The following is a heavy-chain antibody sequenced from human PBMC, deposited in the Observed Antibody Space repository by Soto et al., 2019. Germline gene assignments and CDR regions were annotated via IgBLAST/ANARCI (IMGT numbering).Heavy chain of an antibody. J-gene: IGHJ4*02. CDR1: GGTFNKYA. D-gene: IGHD3-22*01. CDR3: ARGVHYDSSGYYYFY. V-gene: IGHV1-69*13. Sequence: ASVKVSCKASGGTFNKYAISWVRQAPGQGLEWMGGIIPIFGTANYAQKFQGRVTITADESTSTAYMELRSLRSEDTAVYYCARGVHYDSSGYYYFYWGQGTLVTVSS. CDR2: IIPIFGTA.